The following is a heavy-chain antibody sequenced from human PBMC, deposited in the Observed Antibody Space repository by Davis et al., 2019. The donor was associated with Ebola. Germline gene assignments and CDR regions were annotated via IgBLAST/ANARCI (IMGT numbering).Heavy chain of an antibody. CDR1: GFPSGFTFSHYA. Sequence: PGGSLRLSCAASGFPSGFTFSHYALSWVRHTPDKGLEWVSGISGGSESTYYADSVKGRFTISRDNSKNTVSLQMDSLRAEDTAVYYCATDQRYQLLYLFDHWGQGTLVTVSS. CDR3: ATDQRYQLLYLFDH. CDR2: ISGGSEST. D-gene: IGHD2-2*02. V-gene: IGHV3-23*01. J-gene: IGHJ4*02.